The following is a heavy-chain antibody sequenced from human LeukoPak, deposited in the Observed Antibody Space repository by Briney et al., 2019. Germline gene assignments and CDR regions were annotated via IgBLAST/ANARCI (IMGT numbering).Heavy chain of an antibody. J-gene: IGHJ4*02. D-gene: IGHD3-3*01. CDR2: IKQDGSET. V-gene: IGHV3-7*01. CDR3: ARDFWGAYRVDYFDY. Sequence: GQSLRLSCAASGFIFRNYWMSWVRRPPGRGMEWVANIKQDGSETYYVDSVRGRFAISRDNAEKSLYLQMNSLRVEDTAVYYCARDFWGAYRVDYFDYWGQGTLVTVSS. CDR1: GFIFRNYW.